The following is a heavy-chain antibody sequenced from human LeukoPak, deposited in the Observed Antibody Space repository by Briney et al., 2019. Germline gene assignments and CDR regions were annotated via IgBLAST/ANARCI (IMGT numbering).Heavy chain of an antibody. CDR2: INHSGST. CDR1: GGSFSGYY. Sequence: SETLSLTRAVYGGSFSGYYWRWIRQPPGKGLEWIGEINHSGSTNYNPSLKSRVTISVDTSKNQFSLKLRSVTAADTAVYYCARRARGGYANWFDPWGQGTLVTVSS. J-gene: IGHJ5*02. CDR3: ARRARGGYANWFDP. V-gene: IGHV4-34*01. D-gene: IGHD5-24*01.